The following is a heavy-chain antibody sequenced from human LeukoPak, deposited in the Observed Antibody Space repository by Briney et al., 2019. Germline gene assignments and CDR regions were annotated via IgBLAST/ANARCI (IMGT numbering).Heavy chain of an antibody. J-gene: IGHJ4*02. Sequence: GGSLRLSCAASGFTFSSYAMHWVRQAPGKGLEWVAVISYDGSNKYYADSVKGRFTISRDNSKNTLYLQMNSLRAEDTAVYYCARDGEGLLWFGELSYFDYWGQGTLVTVSP. CDR2: ISYDGSNK. D-gene: IGHD3-10*01. CDR3: ARDGEGLLWFGELSYFDY. V-gene: IGHV3-30*04. CDR1: GFTFSSYA.